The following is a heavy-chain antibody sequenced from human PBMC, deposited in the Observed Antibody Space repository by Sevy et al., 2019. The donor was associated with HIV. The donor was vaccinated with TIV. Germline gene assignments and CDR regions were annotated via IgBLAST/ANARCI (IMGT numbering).Heavy chain of an antibody. D-gene: IGHD3-3*01. V-gene: IGHV3-33*01. CDR1: GFTLSSYD. CDR2: IRYDGSNK. Sequence: QPGGSLRLSCAASGFTLSSYDMHWVRQAPGKGLEWVAVIRYDGSNKYYADSVKGRFTISRDNSKNTLYLQMNSLRAEDTAVYYCVRDRLGITISAEWGGGMDVWGQGTTVTVSS. CDR3: VRDRLGITISAEWGGGMDV. J-gene: IGHJ6*02.